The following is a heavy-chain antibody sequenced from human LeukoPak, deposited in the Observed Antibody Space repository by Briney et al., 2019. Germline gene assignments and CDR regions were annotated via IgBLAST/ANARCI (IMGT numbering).Heavy chain of an antibody. CDR2: IYYSGST. D-gene: IGHD5-12*01. CDR1: GGSISNYY. Sequence: PSETLSLTCTVSGGSISNYYWSWIRQPPGKRLEYIGFIYYSGSTSYNPSLKSRVTIPVDSSKNQFSLKLSSVTAADTAVYYCARRSDSGYDFDYWGQGTLVTVSS. V-gene: IGHV4-59*01. J-gene: IGHJ4*02. CDR3: ARRSDSGYDFDY.